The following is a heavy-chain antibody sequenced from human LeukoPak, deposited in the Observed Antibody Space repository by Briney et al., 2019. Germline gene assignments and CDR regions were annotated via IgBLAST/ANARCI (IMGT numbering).Heavy chain of an antibody. J-gene: IGHJ3*01. V-gene: IGHV1-2*02. CDR3: ARERNYGDYGNAFDV. CDR1: GYTFTGYY. D-gene: IGHD4-17*01. CDR2: INPKRGVT. Sequence: GASVKVSCKASGYTFTGYYIHWMRQAPGQGLEWMGWINPKRGVTNYAQKFQGRVTMTRDTSITTAYMELTRLRSDDTTIYYCARERNYGDYGNAFDVWGEGTNVSV.